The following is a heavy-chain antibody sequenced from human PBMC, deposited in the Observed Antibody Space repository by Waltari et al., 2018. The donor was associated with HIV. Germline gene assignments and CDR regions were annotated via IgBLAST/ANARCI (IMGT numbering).Heavy chain of an antibody. Sequence: DVQLVEFGGGLVKPGGSLRLACAGSGFWFSYYGMNWVRQAPGKGLEWVSSISRESRYIYYADSVKGRFTISRDNARNSLFLQMNSLRADDTAVYYCVRGGEGTYGDYWGQGTLVTVSS. CDR3: VRGGEGTYGDY. D-gene: IGHD3-16*01. CDR1: GFWFSYYG. V-gene: IGHV3-21*01. J-gene: IGHJ4*02. CDR2: ISRESRYI.